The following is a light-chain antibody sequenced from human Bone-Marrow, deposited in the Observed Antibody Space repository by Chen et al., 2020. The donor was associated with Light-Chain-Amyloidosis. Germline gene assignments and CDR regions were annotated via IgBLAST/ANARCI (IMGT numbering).Light chain of an antibody. J-gene: IGKJ3*01. Sequence: DIVMTQSPDSLAVSLGERATINCKSSQNVLYSYNNKNYLAWYQKKPGQPPNLLIYWASTRESGVPDRVSGSGSETAFTLAISSLQAEDVAIYYCQQYYTTPFTFGPGTKVDIK. CDR1: QNVLYSYNNKNY. CDR3: QQYYTTPFT. V-gene: IGKV4-1*01. CDR2: WAS.